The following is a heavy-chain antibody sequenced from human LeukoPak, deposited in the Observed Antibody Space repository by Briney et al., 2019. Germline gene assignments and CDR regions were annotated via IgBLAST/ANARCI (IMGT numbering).Heavy chain of an antibody. CDR2: ISYDGSNK. V-gene: IGHV3-30*18. J-gene: IGHJ4*02. D-gene: IGHD5-18*01. CDR1: GFTFSSYG. Sequence: GRSLRLSCAASGFTFSSYGMHWVRQAPGKGLEWVAVISYDGSNKYYADSVKGRFTISRDNSKNTLYLQMNSLRAEDTAVYYCAKDHTLSFDYWGQGTLVTVSS. CDR3: AKDHTLSFDY.